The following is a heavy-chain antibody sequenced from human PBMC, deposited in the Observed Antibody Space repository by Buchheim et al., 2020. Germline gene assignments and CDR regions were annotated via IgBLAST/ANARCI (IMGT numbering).Heavy chain of an antibody. Sequence: EVQLLESGGGLVQPGGSLRVSCAASGFTFSSYAMSWVRQAPGKGLEWVSTISGSGGRTYYADSVKGRSTIPRDNSKNTLYLQMNSLRAEDTAVYYCAKGTSARVYYYGMDVWGQGTT. CDR1: GFTFSSYA. V-gene: IGHV3-23*01. J-gene: IGHJ6*02. CDR2: ISGSGGRT. CDR3: AKGTSARVYYYGMDV. D-gene: IGHD5-18*01.